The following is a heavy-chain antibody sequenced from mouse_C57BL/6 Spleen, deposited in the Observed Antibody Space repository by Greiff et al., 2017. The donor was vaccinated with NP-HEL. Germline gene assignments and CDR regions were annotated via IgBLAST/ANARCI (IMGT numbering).Heavy chain of an antibody. V-gene: IGHV14-2*01. CDR3: AADYYGSSYGYVDV. CDR2: IDPEDGET. Sequence: VQLQQSGAELVKPGASVKLSCTASGFNIKDYYMHWVKRRTEQGLEWIGRIDPEDGETKYAPKFQGKATITADTSSNTAYLHLSSLTSEDTAVYYCAADYYGSSYGYVDVWGTGTTVTVSS. CDR1: GFNIKDYY. D-gene: IGHD1-1*01. J-gene: IGHJ1*03.